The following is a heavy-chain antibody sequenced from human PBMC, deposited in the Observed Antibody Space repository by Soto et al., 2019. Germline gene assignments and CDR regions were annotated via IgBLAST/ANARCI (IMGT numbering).Heavy chain of an antibody. CDR1: GFTFNTFG. CDR3: ATEGDVDFCDP. V-gene: IGHV3-30*03. J-gene: IGHJ5*02. Sequence: QVQLVESGGGVVQPGRSLRLSCTASGFTFNTFGMHWVRQAPGKGLEWVAVIAYDGVKKDYADSVKGRFTISRDNSRSTVYLQMNSPRVEDTAVYDCATEGDVDFCDPWGQGTLVTVSS. CDR2: IAYDGVKK. D-gene: IGHD5-12*01.